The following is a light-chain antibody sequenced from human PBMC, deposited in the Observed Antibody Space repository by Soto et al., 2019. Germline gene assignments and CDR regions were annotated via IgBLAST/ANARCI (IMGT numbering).Light chain of an antibody. CDR3: QSYDSSLSVNVV. CDR2: ANS. J-gene: IGLJ2*01. V-gene: IGLV1-40*01. Sequence: QSVLTQPPSVSGAPGQRVTISCTGSSSNIGAGYDVHWYQQLPGTAPKLLIYANSNRPSGVPDRFSGSKSGTSASLAITGLQAEDEADYYCQSYDSSLSVNVVFGGGTKLTLL. CDR1: SSNIGAGYD.